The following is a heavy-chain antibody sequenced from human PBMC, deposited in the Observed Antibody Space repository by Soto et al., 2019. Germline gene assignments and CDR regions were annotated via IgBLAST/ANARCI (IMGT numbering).Heavy chain of an antibody. V-gene: IGHV3-30*04. CDR2: ISYDGTNK. D-gene: IGHD3-10*01. CDR3: AKDLIRGDGYVDFDY. J-gene: IGHJ4*02. Sequence: GGSLRLSCAASGFVFDGYALHWVRQAPGKGLEWVALISYDGTNKYYGDSVKGRFTISRDNSNNRLYLQLNNLRAEDTAVYFCAKDLIRGDGYVDFDYWGQGTLVTVSS. CDR1: GFVFDGYA.